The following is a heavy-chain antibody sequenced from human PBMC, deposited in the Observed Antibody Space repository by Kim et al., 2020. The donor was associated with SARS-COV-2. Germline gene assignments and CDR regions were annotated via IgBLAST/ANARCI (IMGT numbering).Heavy chain of an antibody. D-gene: IGHD3-9*01. J-gene: IGHJ3*02. CDR2: IYYSGST. V-gene: IGHV4-59*01. CDR1: GGSISSYY. CDR3: ARTMAVLRYFDWLPNPDLGLEGAFDI. Sequence: SETLSLTCTVSGGSISSYYWSWIRQPPGKGLEWIGYIYYSGSTNYNPSLKSRVTISVDTSKNQFSLKLSSVTAADTAVYYCARTMAVLRYFDWLPNPDLGLEGAFDIWGQGTMVTVSS.